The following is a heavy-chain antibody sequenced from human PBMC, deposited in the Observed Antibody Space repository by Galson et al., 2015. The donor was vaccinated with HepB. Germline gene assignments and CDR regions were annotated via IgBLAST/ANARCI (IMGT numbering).Heavy chain of an antibody. CDR3: ARGPSNSYII. D-gene: IGHD6-13*01. Sequence: SLRLSCAASGFTVSTYYMSWVRQAPGKGLEWVSVIYSGGSTYYADSVKGRFTISGDNSKNTLYLQIYSLRAEDTAVYYCARGPSNSYIIWGQGTLVTVSS. CDR1: GFTVSTYY. J-gene: IGHJ4*02. CDR2: IYSGGST. V-gene: IGHV3-66*01.